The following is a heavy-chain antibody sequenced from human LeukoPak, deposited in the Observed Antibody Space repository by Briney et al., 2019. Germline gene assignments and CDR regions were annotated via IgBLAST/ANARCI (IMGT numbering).Heavy chain of an antibody. J-gene: IGHJ4*02. CDR1: GFTFSSYW. V-gene: IGHV3-11*01. CDR3: ARAAMDYYGSGSYYKGGY. D-gene: IGHD3-10*01. Sequence: GGSLRLSCAASGFTFSSYWMSWIRQAPGKGLEWVSYISSSGSTIYYADSVKGRFTISRDNAKNSLYLQMNSLRAEDTAVYYCARAAMDYYGSGSYYKGGYWGQGTLVTVSS. CDR2: ISSSGSTI.